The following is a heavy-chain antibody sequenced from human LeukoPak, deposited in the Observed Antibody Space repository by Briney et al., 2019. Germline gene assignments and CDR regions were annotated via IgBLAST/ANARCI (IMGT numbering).Heavy chain of an antibody. CDR2: IWYDGSDR. CDR1: GFTFSNYG. V-gene: IGHV3-33*01. D-gene: IGHD2-15*01. CDR3: ARDLSLYCSGGSCYSLNY. Sequence: GGSLRLSCAASGFTFSNYGMHWVRQAPGKGLEWVAFIWYDGSDRNYADSVKGRFTISRDNAKNSLYLQMNSLRAEDTAVYYCARDLSLYCSGGSCYSLNYWGQGTLVTVSS. J-gene: IGHJ4*02.